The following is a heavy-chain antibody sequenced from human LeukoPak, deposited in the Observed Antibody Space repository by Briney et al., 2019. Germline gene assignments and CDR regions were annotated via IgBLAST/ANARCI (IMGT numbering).Heavy chain of an antibody. Sequence: PGGSLRLSCAASGFSFSTYIMNWVRQAPGKGLEWVAIINSGGSVTYYADSVRGRFTISRGNAKNSLYLQMNSLRDEDTAVYYCVRDNDDYKDDDFVYALDIWGQGTMVTVSS. CDR1: GFSFSTYI. D-gene: IGHD4-17*01. CDR2: INSGGSVT. J-gene: IGHJ3*02. CDR3: VRDNDDYKDDDFVYALDI. V-gene: IGHV3-48*02.